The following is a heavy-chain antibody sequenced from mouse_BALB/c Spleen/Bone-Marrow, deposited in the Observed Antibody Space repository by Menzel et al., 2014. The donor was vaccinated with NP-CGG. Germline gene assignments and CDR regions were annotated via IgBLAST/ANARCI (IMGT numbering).Heavy chain of an antibody. Sequence: VQLQQPGAELVKPGASLKLSCKASGYTFTNYWIHWVKQRPGQGLEWIGEINPSNGRTNYNEKFKTKATLTVDKSSSTDYMQLSSLTSEDSAVNYCAARLSHLAMDYWGQGTSVTVSS. V-gene: IGHV1S81*02. J-gene: IGHJ4*01. CDR2: INPSNGRT. D-gene: IGHD2-2*01. CDR1: GYTFTNYW. CDR3: AARLSHLAMDY.